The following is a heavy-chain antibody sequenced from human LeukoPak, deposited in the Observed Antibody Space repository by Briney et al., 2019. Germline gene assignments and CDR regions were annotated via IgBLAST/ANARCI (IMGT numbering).Heavy chain of an antibody. CDR2: INQDGSEK. J-gene: IGHJ4*02. CDR1: GFTFSSSW. D-gene: IGHD2-2*01. V-gene: IGHV3-7*03. CDR3: ARRRCSSTSCFFDY. Sequence: GGSLRLSCAASGFTFSSSWMTWVRQAPGKGLERVANINQDGSEKYYVDSVKGRFTISRDNAKRSVYLQMNSLRAEDTAVHYCARRRCSSTSCFFDYWGQGTLVTVSP.